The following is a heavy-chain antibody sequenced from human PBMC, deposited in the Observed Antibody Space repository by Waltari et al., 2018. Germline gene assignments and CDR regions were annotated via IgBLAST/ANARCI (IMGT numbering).Heavy chain of an antibody. CDR2: IYSGGST. CDR1: GFTFSSYA. Sequence: EVQLLESGGGLVQPGGSLRLSCAASGFTFSSYAMSWVRQAPGKGLEWVSVIYSGGSTYYADSVKGRFTISRDNSKNTLYLQMNSLRAEDTAVYYCAKDHQYQLLEGWFDPWGQGTLVTVSS. D-gene: IGHD2-2*01. CDR3: AKDHQYQLLEGWFDP. J-gene: IGHJ5*02. V-gene: IGHV3-23*03.